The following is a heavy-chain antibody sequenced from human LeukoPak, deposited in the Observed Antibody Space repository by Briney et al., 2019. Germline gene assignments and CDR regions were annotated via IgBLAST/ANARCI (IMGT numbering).Heavy chain of an antibody. CDR3: ARDKASSSSFDY. CDR1: GASISNYY. Sequence: PSETLSLTXTVSGASISNYYWSSIRQPPGKGLEWLGYIYYSGSTNYNPSLKSRLTISVDTSKNQFSLKLTSVSAADTAVYYCARDKASSSSFDYRGQGTLVTVSS. D-gene: IGHD6-6*01. CDR2: IYYSGST. J-gene: IGHJ4*02. V-gene: IGHV4-59*01.